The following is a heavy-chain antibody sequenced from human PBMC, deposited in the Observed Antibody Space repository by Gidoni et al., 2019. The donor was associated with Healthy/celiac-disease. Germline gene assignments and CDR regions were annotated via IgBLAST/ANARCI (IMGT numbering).Heavy chain of an antibody. CDR2: IKQDGSEK. CDR3: ARDADIAAAIFDY. V-gene: IGHV3-7*03. Sequence: EVQLVESGGGLVQPGGSLRLSCAASGFTFSSYWMSWVRQAPGKGLEWVAKIKQDGSEKYYVDSVKGRFTISRDNAKNSLYLQMNSLRAEDTAVYYCARDADIAAAIFDYWGQGTLVTVSS. D-gene: IGHD6-13*01. CDR1: GFTFSSYW. J-gene: IGHJ4*02.